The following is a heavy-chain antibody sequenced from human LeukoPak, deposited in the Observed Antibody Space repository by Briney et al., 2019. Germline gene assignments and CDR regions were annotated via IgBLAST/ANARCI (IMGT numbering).Heavy chain of an antibody. J-gene: IGHJ4*02. CDR3: AKESGKFDY. V-gene: IGHV3-43*02. Sequence: GGSLRLSCVASGLNFDDSAMHWVRQAPGKGLEWVSLISANGGSTFSADSVKGRFSISRDNSKNSLYLQMNSLRSEDTAMYYCAKESGKFDYWGQGTLVAVSS. CDR1: GLNFDDSA. CDR2: ISANGGST.